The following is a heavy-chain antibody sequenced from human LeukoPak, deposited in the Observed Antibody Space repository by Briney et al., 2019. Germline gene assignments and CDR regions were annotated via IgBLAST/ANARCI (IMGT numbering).Heavy chain of an antibody. J-gene: IGHJ6*02. D-gene: IGHD3-3*01. Sequence: GGSLRLSCAASGFTFSSYAMSWVRQAPGKGLEWMGGFDPEDGETIYAQKFQGRVTMTEDTSTDTAYMELSSLRSEDTAVYYCATGLRYYDFWSGSMDVWGQGTTVTVSS. CDR3: ATGLRYYDFWSGSMDV. V-gene: IGHV1-24*01. CDR2: FDPEDGET. CDR1: GFTFSSYA.